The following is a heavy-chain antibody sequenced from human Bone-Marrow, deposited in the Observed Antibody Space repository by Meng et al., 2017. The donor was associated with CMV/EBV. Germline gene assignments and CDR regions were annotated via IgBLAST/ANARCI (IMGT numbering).Heavy chain of an antibody. D-gene: IGHD3-22*01. Sequence: SLKISCAASGFTFDDYAMHWVRQAPGKGLEWVSGISWNSGSIGYADSVKGRFTISRDNAKNSLYLQMNSLRAEDTAVYYCAREVAPAYYYDSSGYYEGGAFDIWGQGTMVTVSS. CDR1: GFTFDDYA. J-gene: IGHJ3*02. CDR3: AREVAPAYYYDSSGYYEGGAFDI. V-gene: IGHV3-9*01. CDR2: ISWNSGSI.